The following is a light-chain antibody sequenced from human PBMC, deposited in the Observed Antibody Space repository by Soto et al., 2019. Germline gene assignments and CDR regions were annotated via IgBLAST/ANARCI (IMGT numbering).Light chain of an antibody. Sequence: QSALTQPPSASGSPGQSVTISCTGTNNDIGVYDFVSWYQHHPGKAPRLIIYEVVQRPSGVPDRFSGSKSGNTASLTVSGLQAADEADYFCKSYAGSNNYVFGSGTKLTVL. CDR2: EVV. J-gene: IGLJ1*01. V-gene: IGLV2-8*01. CDR1: NNDIGVYDF. CDR3: KSYAGSNNYV.